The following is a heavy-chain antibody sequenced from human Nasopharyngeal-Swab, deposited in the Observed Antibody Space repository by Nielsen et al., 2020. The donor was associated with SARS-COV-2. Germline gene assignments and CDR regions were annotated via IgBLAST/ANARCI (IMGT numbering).Heavy chain of an antibody. CDR2: IYYSGST. Sequence: SETLSLTCTVSGGSISSGDYYWSWIRQPPGKGLEWIGYIYYSGSTYYNPSLKSRVTISVDTSKNQFSLKLSSVTAADTAVYYCARGRWGIAAAGNFDYWGQGTLVTVSS. CDR1: GGSISSGDYY. V-gene: IGHV4-30-4*01. CDR3: ARGRWGIAAAGNFDY. D-gene: IGHD6-13*01. J-gene: IGHJ4*02.